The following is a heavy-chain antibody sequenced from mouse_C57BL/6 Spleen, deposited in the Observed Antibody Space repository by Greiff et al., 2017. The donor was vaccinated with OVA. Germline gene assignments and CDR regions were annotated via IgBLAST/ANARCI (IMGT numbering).Heavy chain of an antibody. CDR1: GYTFTSYW. Sequence: QVQLQQSGAELVMPGASVKLSCKASGYTFTSYWMHWVKQRPGQGLEWIGEIDPSDSYTNYNQKFKGKSTLTVDKSSSTAYLQLSSLTSEYSAVYYCARRYFDVWGTGTTVTVSS. V-gene: IGHV1-69*01. J-gene: IGHJ1*03. CDR2: IDPSDSYT. CDR3: ARRYFDV.